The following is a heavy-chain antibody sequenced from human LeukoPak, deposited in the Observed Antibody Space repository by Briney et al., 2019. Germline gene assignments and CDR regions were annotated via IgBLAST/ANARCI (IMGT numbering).Heavy chain of an antibody. V-gene: IGHV3-48*01. CDR1: GFTFSSYN. Sequence: GGSLRLSCAASGFTFSSYNMNWVRQAPGKGLEWVSYISSSSRTIYYADSVKGRFTISRDNAKNSLYLQMNSLRAEDTAVYYCAKDLGGIHYFDYWGQGTLVSVSS. CDR2: ISSSSRTI. J-gene: IGHJ4*02. CDR3: AKDLGGIHYFDY.